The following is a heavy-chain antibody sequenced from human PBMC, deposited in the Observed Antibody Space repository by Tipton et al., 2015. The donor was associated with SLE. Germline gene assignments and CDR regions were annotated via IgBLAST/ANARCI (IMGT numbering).Heavy chain of an antibody. D-gene: IGHD3-10*01. CDR3: ATLRGGMDV. V-gene: IGHV4-59*01. Sequence: TLSLTCAVSGGSISSYYWSWIRQPPGKGLEWIGYIYYSGSTNYNPSLKSRVTISVDTSKNQFSLKLSSVTAADTAMYYCATLRGGMDVWGQGTTVTVSS. CDR2: IYYSGST. CDR1: GGSISSYY. J-gene: IGHJ6*02.